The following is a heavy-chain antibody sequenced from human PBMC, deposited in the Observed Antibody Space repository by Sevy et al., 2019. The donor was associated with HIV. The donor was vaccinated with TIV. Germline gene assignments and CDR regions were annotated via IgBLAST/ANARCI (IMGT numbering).Heavy chain of an antibody. J-gene: IGHJ5*02. CDR1: GGSISSYY. Sequence: SETLSLTCTVSGGSISSYYWSWIRQPPGKGLEWIGYIYYSGSTNYNPSLKSRVTISVDTSKNQFSLKLSSVTAADTAVYYCARELWSGELLRFDPWGQGTLVTVSS. V-gene: IGHV4-59*01. CDR2: IYYSGST. D-gene: IGHD3-10*01. CDR3: ARELWSGELLRFDP.